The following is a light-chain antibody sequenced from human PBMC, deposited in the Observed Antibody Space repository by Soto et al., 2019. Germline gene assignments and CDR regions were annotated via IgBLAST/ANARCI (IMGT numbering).Light chain of an antibody. V-gene: IGKV1-5*01. CDR1: QSISGW. CDR3: QQYETFSGT. J-gene: IGKJ1*01. Sequence: DIQMTQSPSTLAASIGDRVTITCQASQSISGWLAWYQQKPGEAPKLLIYDASALPRGVPSRFSGSGSGTKFTLTIASLQPDDFATYYCQQYETFSGTFGPGTKVDIK. CDR2: DAS.